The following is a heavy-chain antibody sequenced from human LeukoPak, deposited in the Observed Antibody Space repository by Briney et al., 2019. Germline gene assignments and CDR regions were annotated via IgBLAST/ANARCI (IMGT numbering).Heavy chain of an antibody. Sequence: GGSLRLSCAASGLIVSNYWMSWVRQAPGKGLEWVANIKQDGSEKYYVDSVKGRFTISGDNVKNSLYLQMNSLRAEDTAVYYCANFFYYGMEVWGKGPRATVSS. D-gene: IGHD2/OR15-2a*01. CDR2: IKQDGSEK. CDR1: GLIVSNYW. V-gene: IGHV3-7*01. CDR3: ANFFYYGMEV. J-gene: IGHJ6*04.